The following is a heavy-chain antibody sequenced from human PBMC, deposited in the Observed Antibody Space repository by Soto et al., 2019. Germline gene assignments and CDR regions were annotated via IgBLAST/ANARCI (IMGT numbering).Heavy chain of an antibody. CDR1: GGTFSSYA. D-gene: IGHD3-10*01. Sequence: GASVKVSCKASGGTFSSYAISWVRQAPGQGLEWMGGSIPIFGTANYAQKFQGRVTITADESTSTAYMELSSLRSEDTAVYYCARVSMVRGVIIREPDYYYYGMDVWGQGTTVTVSS. J-gene: IGHJ6*02. CDR2: SIPIFGTA. V-gene: IGHV1-69*13. CDR3: ARVSMVRGVIIREPDYYYYGMDV.